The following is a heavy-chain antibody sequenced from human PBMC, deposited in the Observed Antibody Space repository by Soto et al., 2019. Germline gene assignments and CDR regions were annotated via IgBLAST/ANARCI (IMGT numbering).Heavy chain of an antibody. CDR3: ARRGYYGSGSYYNSFYYGMDV. V-gene: IGHV5-51*01. Sequence: PGESLKISCKGSGCSFTSYWIGWVRQMPGKGLEWMGIIYPGDSDTRYSPSFRGQVTISADKSISTAYLQWSSLKASDTAMYYCARRGYYGSGSYYNSFYYGMDVWGQGTTVTVSS. CDR2: IYPGDSDT. D-gene: IGHD3-10*01. J-gene: IGHJ6*02. CDR1: GCSFTSYW.